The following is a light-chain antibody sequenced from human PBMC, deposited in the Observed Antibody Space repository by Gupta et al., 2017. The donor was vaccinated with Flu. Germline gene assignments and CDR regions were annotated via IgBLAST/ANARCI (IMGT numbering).Light chain of an antibody. Sequence: DIVMTQSPDSLSVSLGERATINCKSSQNIFYSSNNKNSLAWYQQKPGQPPKLLINWASTREYGVPDRFSGSGSGTEFTLTISSLQAEDVAVYYCQQEDSSPRTFGHGTKVDIK. CDR3: QQEDSSPRT. CDR2: WAS. CDR1: QNIFYSSNNKNS. V-gene: IGKV4-1*01. J-gene: IGKJ3*01.